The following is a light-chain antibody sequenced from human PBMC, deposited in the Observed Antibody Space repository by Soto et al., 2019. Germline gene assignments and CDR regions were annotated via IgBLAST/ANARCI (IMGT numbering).Light chain of an antibody. CDR2: NAS. Sequence: EIVLTQSPATLSLSPGERATLSCRASQSVSTYLVWYQQKRGQAPRLLLYNASHRATGIPARFSGSGSGTDLTLTISSLEPEDFAVYYCQQRSGTFGPGTKVDSK. V-gene: IGKV3-11*01. J-gene: IGKJ1*01. CDR3: QQRSGT. CDR1: QSVSTY.